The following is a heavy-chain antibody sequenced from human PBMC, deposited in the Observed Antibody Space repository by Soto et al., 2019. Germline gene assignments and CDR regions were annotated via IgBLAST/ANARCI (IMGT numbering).Heavy chain of an antibody. CDR3: AHSRNLITEDAQVGDFEY. CDR1: GFSLNTDGEG. V-gene: IGHV2-5*02. CDR2: IYLDDDE. Sequence: QITLKESGPTQVKPTQTLTLTCSFSGFSLNTDGEGVGWVRQPPGAALEWLALIYLDDDERYSPSLKTRLTITTDPFNNRVVLILTNMDPVDTATYYCAHSRNLITEDAQVGDFEYWGQATPVTVSS. J-gene: IGHJ4*02. D-gene: IGHD3-10*01.